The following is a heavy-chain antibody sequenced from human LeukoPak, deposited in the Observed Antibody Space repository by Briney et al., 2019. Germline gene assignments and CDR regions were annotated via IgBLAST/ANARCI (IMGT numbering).Heavy chain of an antibody. CDR3: ARDQGPRNWFDP. CDR2: ISSSSSYT. CDR1: GFTFSDYY. Sequence: KPGGSLRLSCAASGFTFSDYYMSWIRQAPGKGLEWVPYISSSSSYTNYADSVKGRFTISRDNAKNSLYLQMNSLRAEDTAVYYCARDQGPRNWFDPWGQGTLVTVSS. V-gene: IGHV3-11*06. J-gene: IGHJ5*02.